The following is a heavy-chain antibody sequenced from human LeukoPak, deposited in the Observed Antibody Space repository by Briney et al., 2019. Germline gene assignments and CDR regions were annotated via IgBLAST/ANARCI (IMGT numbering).Heavy chain of an antibody. CDR2: ISYDGSNK. Sequence: GGSLRLSCAASGFTFSSYGMHWVRQAPGKGLEWVAVISYDGSNKYYADSVKGRFTISRDNSKNTLYLQMNSLRAEDTAVYYCARDMARTIRYSSDYWGQGTLVTVSS. D-gene: IGHD6-13*01. CDR3: ARDMARTIRYSSDY. J-gene: IGHJ4*02. CDR1: GFTFSSYG. V-gene: IGHV3-30*19.